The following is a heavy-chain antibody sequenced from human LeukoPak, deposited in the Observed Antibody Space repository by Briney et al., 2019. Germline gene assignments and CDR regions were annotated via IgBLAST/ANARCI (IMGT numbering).Heavy chain of an antibody. Sequence: SQTLSLTCAISGDSVSSNSAAWNWIRQSPSRGLEWLGRTYYRSKWYNDYAVSVKSRITINPDTSKNQFSLQLNSVTPEDTAVYYCAKDLSPAVPTSPDAFDIWGQGTMVSVSS. CDR1: GDSVSSNSAA. J-gene: IGHJ3*02. CDR3: AKDLSPAVPTSPDAFDI. D-gene: IGHD6-19*01. CDR2: TYYRSKWYN. V-gene: IGHV6-1*01.